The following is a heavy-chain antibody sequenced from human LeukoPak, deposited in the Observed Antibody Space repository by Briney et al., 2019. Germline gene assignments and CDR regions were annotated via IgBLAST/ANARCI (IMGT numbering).Heavy chain of an antibody. CDR2: IYYSGST. CDR1: GGSISSSSYY. Sequence: PSETLSLTCTVSGGSISSSSYYWGWIRQPPGKGLEWIGSIYYSGSTYYNPSLKSRVTISVDTSKNQFSLELSSVTAADTAVYYCARHERSSGWHHYYFDYWGQGTLVTVSS. D-gene: IGHD6-19*01. V-gene: IGHV4-39*01. CDR3: ARHERSSGWHHYYFDY. J-gene: IGHJ4*02.